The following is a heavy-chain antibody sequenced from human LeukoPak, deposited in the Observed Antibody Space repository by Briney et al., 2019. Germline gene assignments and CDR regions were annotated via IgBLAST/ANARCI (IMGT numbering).Heavy chain of an antibody. J-gene: IGHJ4*02. CDR3: ARVGYSGSCNY. V-gene: IGHV1-18*01. Sequence: GASVKVSCKASGYTFTNYGVSWVRQAPGQGLEWMGWISADNGNSNYAQKFQGRVTMTRDTSISTAYMELSRLRSDDTAVYYCARVGYSGSCNYWGQGTLVTVSS. CDR1: GYTFTNYG. D-gene: IGHD1-26*01. CDR2: ISADNGNS.